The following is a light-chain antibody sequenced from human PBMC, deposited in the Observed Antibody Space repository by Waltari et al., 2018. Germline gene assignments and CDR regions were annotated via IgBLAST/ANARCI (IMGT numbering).Light chain of an antibody. J-gene: IGKJ1*01. CDR2: AAS. Sequence: AIQMTQSPSSLSASVGDRVTITGRASQGIRHDLGWYQQKPGKAPKLLIYAASSLQSGVPSRFSGSVSGTDFTLTISSLQPEDFATYYCLQDYNYPPTFGQGTKVEIK. V-gene: IGKV1-6*01. CDR1: QGIRHD. CDR3: LQDYNYPPT.